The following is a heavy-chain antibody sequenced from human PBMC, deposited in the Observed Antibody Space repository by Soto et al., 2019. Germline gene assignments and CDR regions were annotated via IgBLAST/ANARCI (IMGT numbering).Heavy chain of an antibody. V-gene: IGHV1-8*02. Sequence: GASVKVSCKASGGTFSSYAINWVRQATGQGLEWMGWMNPNSGNTGYAQKLQGRVTMTRNTSISTAYMELSSLRSEDTAVYYCARAFMGDYTPWGYWGQGTLVTVSS. CDR3: ARAFMGDYTPWGY. CDR2: MNPNSGNT. J-gene: IGHJ4*02. D-gene: IGHD4-17*01. CDR1: GGTFSSYA.